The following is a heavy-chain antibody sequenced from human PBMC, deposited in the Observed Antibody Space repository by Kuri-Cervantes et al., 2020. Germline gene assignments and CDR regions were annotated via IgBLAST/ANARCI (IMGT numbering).Heavy chain of an antibody. D-gene: IGHD3-10*01. CDR2: ISGSGGST. CDR1: GFTFSSYA. V-gene: IGHV3-23*01. J-gene: IGHJ6*02. CDR3: AKAGGGSGSYGDYYYYGMDV. Sequence: GESLKISCAASGFTFSSYALSWVRQAPGKGLGWVAGISGSGGSTYYADSVKGRFTISRDNSKNTLWLQMNSLRAEDTAVYYCAKAGGGSGSYGDYYYYGMDVWGQGTTVTVSS.